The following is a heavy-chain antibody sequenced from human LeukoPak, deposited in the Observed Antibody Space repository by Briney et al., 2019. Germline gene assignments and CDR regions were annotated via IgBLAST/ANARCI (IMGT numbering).Heavy chain of an antibody. Sequence: GGSLRLSCAASGFTFSSYAMHWVRQAPGKGLEWVAVISYDGSNKYYADSVKGRFTISRDNSRNTLYLQMNSLRGDDTAVYYCAKDVGKWESLHFFDYWGQGTLVTVSS. CDR3: AKDVGKWESLHFFDY. D-gene: IGHD1-26*01. CDR2: ISYDGSNK. V-gene: IGHV3-30-3*01. J-gene: IGHJ4*02. CDR1: GFTFSSYA.